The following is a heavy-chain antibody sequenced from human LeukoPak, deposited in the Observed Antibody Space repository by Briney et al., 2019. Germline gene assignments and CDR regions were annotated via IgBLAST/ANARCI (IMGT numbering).Heavy chain of an antibody. J-gene: IGHJ3*02. D-gene: IGHD6-19*01. CDR3: AKLVAESDAFDI. CDR2: IWYDGSNK. V-gene: IGHV3-33*06. CDR1: GFTFSSYG. Sequence: GGSLRLSCAASGFTFSSYGMHWVRQAPGKGLEWVAVIWYDGSNKYYADSVKGRFTISRDNSKNTLYLQMNSLRAEDTAVYYCAKLVAESDAFDIWGQGTMVTVSS.